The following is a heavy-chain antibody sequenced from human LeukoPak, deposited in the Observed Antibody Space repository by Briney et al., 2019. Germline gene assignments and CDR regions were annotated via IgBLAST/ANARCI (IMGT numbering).Heavy chain of an antibody. D-gene: IGHD3-10*01. Sequence: SVKVSCKASGGTFSSYAISWVRQAPGQGLEWMGRIIPIFGTANYAQKFQGRVTITADESTSTVYMDLSSLRSEDTALYYCAKMSGSYFVRIDYWGQGTLVTVSS. CDR3: AKMSGSYFVRIDY. CDR1: GGTFSSYA. J-gene: IGHJ4*02. CDR2: IIPIFGTA. V-gene: IGHV1-69*13.